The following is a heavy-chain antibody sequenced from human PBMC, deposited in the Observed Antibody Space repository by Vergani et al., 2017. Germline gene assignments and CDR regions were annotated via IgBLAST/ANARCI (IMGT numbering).Heavy chain of an antibody. Sequence: QVQLVQSGAEVKKPGASVKVSCKASGYTFTSYAMHWVRQAPGQGLEWMGWINPNSGGTNYAQKFQGRVTMTRDTSISTAYMELNSLRAEDTAVYYCARDPGGIWFGELLSYGMDVWGQGTTVTVSS. CDR2: INPNSGGT. CDR1: GYTFTSYA. CDR3: ARDPGGIWFGELLSYGMDV. D-gene: IGHD3-10*01. J-gene: IGHJ6*02. V-gene: IGHV1-2*02.